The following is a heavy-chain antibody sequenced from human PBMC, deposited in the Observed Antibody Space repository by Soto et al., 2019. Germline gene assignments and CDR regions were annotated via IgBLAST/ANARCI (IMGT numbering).Heavy chain of an antibody. J-gene: IGHJ4*01. CDR1: GFTFSSYD. CDR3: ASTARQLLFLLHFDY. V-gene: IGHV3-30-3*01. Sequence: QVQLVESGGGVVQPGRSLRLSCAASGFTFSSYDMHCVRQAPGKGLEWVAVISYDGSNKYYADSVKGRFTISRDNSKNTLYLQMNSLIAEDTAVYYCASTARQLLFLLHFDYWGQGTLVTVSS. CDR2: ISYDGSNK. D-gene: IGHD5-18*01.